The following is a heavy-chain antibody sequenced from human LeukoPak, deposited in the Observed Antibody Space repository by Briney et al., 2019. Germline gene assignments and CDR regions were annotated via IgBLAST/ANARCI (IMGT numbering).Heavy chain of an antibody. Sequence: GGSLRLSCAASGFTFSGSAMHWVRQASGKGLEWVGRIRSKANSYATAYAASVKGRFTISRDDSKNTAYLQMNSLKTEDTAVYYCTRHSDYDFWSGYSAIDYWGQGTLVTVSS. CDR2: IRSKANSYAT. V-gene: IGHV3-73*01. D-gene: IGHD3-3*01. CDR3: TRHSDYDFWSGYSAIDY. CDR1: GFTFSGSA. J-gene: IGHJ4*02.